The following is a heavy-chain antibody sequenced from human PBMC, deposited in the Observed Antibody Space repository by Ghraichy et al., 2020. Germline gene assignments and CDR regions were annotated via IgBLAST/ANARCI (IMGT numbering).Heavy chain of an antibody. J-gene: IGHJ6*02. CDR1: GGTFSSYA. D-gene: IGHD3-22*01. Sequence: SVKVSCKASGGTFSSYAISWVRQAPGQGLEWMGGIIPIFGTANYAQKFQGRVTITADESTSTAYMELSSLRSEDTAVYYCAYSSGYTGSNYYYYGMDVWGQGTTVTVSS. CDR2: IIPIFGTA. CDR3: AYSSGYTGSNYYYYGMDV. V-gene: IGHV1-69*13.